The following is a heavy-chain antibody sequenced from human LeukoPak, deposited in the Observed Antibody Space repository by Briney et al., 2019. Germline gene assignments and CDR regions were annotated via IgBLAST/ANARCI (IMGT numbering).Heavy chain of an antibody. CDR3: ARDQGHYYDSSGYHTFDY. V-gene: IGHV1-69*05. CDR2: IIPIFGTA. Sequence: SVKVSCKASGGTFSSYAISWVRQAPGQGLEWMGGIIPIFGTANYAQKFQGRVTITTDESTSTAYMELSSLRSEDTAVYYYARDQGHYYDSSGYHTFDYWGQGTLVTVSS. CDR1: GGTFSSYA. J-gene: IGHJ4*02. D-gene: IGHD3-22*01.